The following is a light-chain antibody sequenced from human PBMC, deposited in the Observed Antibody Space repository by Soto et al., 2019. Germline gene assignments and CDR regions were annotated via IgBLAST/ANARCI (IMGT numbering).Light chain of an antibody. J-gene: IGKJ4*01. CDR1: QSVSSY. Sequence: EIVLTQSPATLSLSPGERATLSCRASQSVSSYLAWYQQKPGQAPRLLIYDASNRATGIPDRFSGSGSGTDFNLTISSLEPEDFAVYYCQQRSNWPLTFGGGTKVEIK. CDR2: DAS. V-gene: IGKV3-11*01. CDR3: QQRSNWPLT.